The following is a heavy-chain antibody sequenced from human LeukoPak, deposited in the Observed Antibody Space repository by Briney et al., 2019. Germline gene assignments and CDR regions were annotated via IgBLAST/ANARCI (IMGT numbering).Heavy chain of an antibody. V-gene: IGHV4-59*01. CDR3: ARYDSGNSNDAFDI. Sequence: RSSETLSLTCIVSGGSISSYYWSWIRQPPGKRLEWIGYIYNSGRTNYNPSLKSRVTISVDTSKNQFSLKLSSVTAADTAVYYCARYDSGNSNDAFDIWGQGTMVTVSS. D-gene: IGHD4-23*01. CDR1: GGSISSYY. J-gene: IGHJ3*02. CDR2: IYNSGRT.